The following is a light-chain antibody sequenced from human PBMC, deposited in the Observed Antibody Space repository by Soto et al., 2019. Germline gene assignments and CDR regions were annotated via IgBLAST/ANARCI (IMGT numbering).Light chain of an antibody. V-gene: IGKV3D-7*01. CDR1: QSLRSTS. CDR2: EAS. Sequence: EIVLTQSPATLSLSPGERATLSCRASQSLRSTSLAWYHQKPGQAPRLLIYEASNRATGIPARFSGSGSGTDFTLTISSLQPEDFATYYCPQANSFPITFGQGTRLEI. CDR3: PQANSFPIT. J-gene: IGKJ5*01.